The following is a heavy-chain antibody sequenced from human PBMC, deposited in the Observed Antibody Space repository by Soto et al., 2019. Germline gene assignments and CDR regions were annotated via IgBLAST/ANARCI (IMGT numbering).Heavy chain of an antibody. V-gene: IGHV1-46*01. CDR2: INPSGGST. D-gene: IGHD1-26*01. J-gene: IGHJ6*02. Sequence: ASVKVSCKASGYTFTSYYMHWVRQAPGQGLEWMGIINPSGGSTSYAQKFQGRVTMTRDTSTSTVYMELSSLRSEDTAVYYCARVDADGGSTSYHYYGMDVWGQGTTVTVSS. CDR1: GYTFTSYY. CDR3: ARVDADGGSTSYHYYGMDV.